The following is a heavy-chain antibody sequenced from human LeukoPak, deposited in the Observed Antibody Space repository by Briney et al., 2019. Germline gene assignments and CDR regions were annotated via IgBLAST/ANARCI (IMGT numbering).Heavy chain of an antibody. CDR3: ATDLGTIAAAGRHY. Sequence: ASVKVSCKVSGYTLTELSMHWVRQAPGKGLEWMGGFDPEDGETIYAQKFQGGVTMTEDTSTDTAYMELSSLRSEDTAVYYCATDLGTIAAAGRHYWGQGTLVTVSS. D-gene: IGHD6-13*01. V-gene: IGHV1-24*01. CDR2: FDPEDGET. J-gene: IGHJ4*02. CDR1: GYTLTELS.